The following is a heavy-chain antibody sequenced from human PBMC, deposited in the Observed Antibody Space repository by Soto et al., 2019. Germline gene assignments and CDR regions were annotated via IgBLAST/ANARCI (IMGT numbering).Heavy chain of an antibody. D-gene: IGHD5-18*01. CDR2: ISGSGGST. CDR3: AKRGRIQLWGYYYYGMDV. J-gene: IGHJ6*02. CDR1: GFTFSSYA. V-gene: IGHV3-23*01. Sequence: GGSLRLSCAASGFTFSSYAMSWVRQAPGKGLEWVSAISGSGGSTYYADSVKGRFTISRDNSKNTLYLQMNSLRAEDTAVYYCAKRGRIQLWGYYYYGMDVWGQGTTITVSS.